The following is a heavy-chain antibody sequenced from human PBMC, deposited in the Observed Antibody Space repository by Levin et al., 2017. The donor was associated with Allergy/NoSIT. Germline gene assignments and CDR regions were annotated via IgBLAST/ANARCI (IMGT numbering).Heavy chain of an antibody. J-gene: IGHJ4*02. CDR3: ARSSPGGFSYGHHFDY. Sequence: QTLSLTCTFSGFSLTTSAICVSWIRQPPGKALEWLARIDWDDDKYYSTSLKTRLSISKDTSKNQVVLTMTNMDPVDTATYYCARSSPGGFSYGHHFDYWGQGTLVAVSS. V-gene: IGHV2-70*11. CDR1: GFSLTTSAIC. CDR2: IDWDDDK. D-gene: IGHD5-18*01.